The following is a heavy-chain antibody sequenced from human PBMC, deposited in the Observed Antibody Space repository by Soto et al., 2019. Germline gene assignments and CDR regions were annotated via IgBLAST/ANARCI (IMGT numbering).Heavy chain of an antibody. V-gene: IGHV3-23*01. CDR3: AKFPTNFDWYDNWFDP. J-gene: IGHJ5*02. CDR1: GFTFSSYA. D-gene: IGHD3-9*01. CDR2: ISGSGGST. Sequence: VSLRLSCAASGFTFSSYAMSWVRQAPGKGLEWVSVISGSGGSTYYADSVKGRFTISRDNSKNTLYLQMNSLRAEDTAVYYCAKFPTNFDWYDNWFDPWGQGTMVTVSS.